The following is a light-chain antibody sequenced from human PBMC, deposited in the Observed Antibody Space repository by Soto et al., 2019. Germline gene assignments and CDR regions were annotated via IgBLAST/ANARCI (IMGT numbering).Light chain of an antibody. V-gene: IGKV3-20*01. CDR1: QSVSSSY. CDR2: GAS. Sequence: EIVLTQSPGTLSLSPGERATLSCRASQSVSSSYFAWYQQKPGQAPRLLIYGASNRATGIPDRFSGSGSGRDFTLTISRLEPEDFAVYYCQQYGRSPRTFGQGTKVEIK. J-gene: IGKJ1*01. CDR3: QQYGRSPRT.